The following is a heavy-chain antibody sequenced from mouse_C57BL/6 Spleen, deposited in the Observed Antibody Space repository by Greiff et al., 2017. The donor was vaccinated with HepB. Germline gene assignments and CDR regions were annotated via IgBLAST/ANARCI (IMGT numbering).Heavy chain of an antibody. Sequence: QVQLQQPGAELVKPGASVKLSCKASGYTFTSYWMHWVKQRPGRGLEWIGRIDPNSGGTKYNEKFKSKATLTVDKPSSTAYMQLSCLTSEDSAVYYCARAGGKTGTYEALYFDYWGQGTTLTVSS. CDR2: IDPNSGGT. CDR1: GYTFTSYW. V-gene: IGHV1-72*01. CDR3: ARAGGKTGTYEALYFDY. J-gene: IGHJ2*01. D-gene: IGHD4-1*01.